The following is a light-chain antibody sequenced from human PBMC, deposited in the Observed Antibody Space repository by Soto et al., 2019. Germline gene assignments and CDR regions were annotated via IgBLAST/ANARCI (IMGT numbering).Light chain of an antibody. J-gene: IGLJ1*01. V-gene: IGLV2-14*01. CDR3: SSYTSSSTLYV. CDR1: SSDVGGYNY. CDR2: EVS. Sequence: QSALTQPASVSGSPGQSITIFCTGTSSDVGGYNYVSWYQQHPGKAPKLIIYEVSNRPSGVSNRFSGSKSGDMASLTISGLHAEDEADYYCSSYTSSSTLYVFGTGTKLTVL.